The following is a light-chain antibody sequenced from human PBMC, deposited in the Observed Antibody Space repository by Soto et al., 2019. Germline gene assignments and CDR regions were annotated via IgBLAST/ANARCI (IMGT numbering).Light chain of an antibody. CDR2: GAF. J-gene: IGKJ1*01. V-gene: IGKV3-15*01. CDR3: QHYKMYSPWT. Sequence: EIVMTQSPATLSVSPGERTTLSCRASQSVSSNLAWYQQKPGQAPRLLIYGAFTRATGVPARFSGSGSGTEFTLTISSLQSEDFATYYCQHYKMYSPWTFGQGTKVEIK. CDR1: QSVSSN.